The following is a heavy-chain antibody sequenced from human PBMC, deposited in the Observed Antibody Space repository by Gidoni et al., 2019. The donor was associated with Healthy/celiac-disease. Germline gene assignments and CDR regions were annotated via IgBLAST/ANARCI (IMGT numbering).Heavy chain of an antibody. CDR1: GLHFSSYA. CDR3: ARVPATVVAVYFDY. V-gene: IGHV3-30*04. J-gene: IGHJ4*02. D-gene: IGHD2-15*01. Sequence: QVQLVESGGGVVQPGRSLRLSCAASGLHFSSYAMHWVRQAPGKGLEWVAVISYDGSNKYYADSVKGRFTISRDNSKNTLYLQMNSLRAEDTAVYYCARVPATVVAVYFDYWGQGTLVTVSS. CDR2: ISYDGSNK.